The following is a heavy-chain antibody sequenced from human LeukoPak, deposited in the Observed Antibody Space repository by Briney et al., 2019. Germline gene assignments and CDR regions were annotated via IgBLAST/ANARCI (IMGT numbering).Heavy chain of an antibody. CDR1: GFTFNNYA. CDR3: AKDQDVYSGSQS. Sequence: GGSLRLSCAASGFTFNNYAMSWVRQAPGKGLEWVSTLSGSDSSTYYADSVRGRFTISRDNSKNTVFLQMNSLRVEDTAIYYCAKDQDVYSGSQSWGQGTLVTVSS. V-gene: IGHV3-23*01. D-gene: IGHD1-26*01. CDR2: LSGSDSST. J-gene: IGHJ4*02.